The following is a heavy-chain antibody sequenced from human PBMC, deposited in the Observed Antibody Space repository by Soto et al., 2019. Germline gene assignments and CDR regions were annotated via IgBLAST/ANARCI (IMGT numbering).Heavy chain of an antibody. CDR1: RLVHSTSGVG. J-gene: IGHJ6*02. Sequence: QITLKESGPTLVKPTQTLAMTCTFSRLVHSTSGVGVGWIRQPPGKALEWLALIYWDDDNRYSPSLKSRLTITKDTSKNQVVLTMTNMDPVDTATYFCAHSVGMTTVNYYYYGMDVWGQGTTVTVSS. V-gene: IGHV2-5*02. D-gene: IGHD4-4*01. CDR2: IYWDDDN. CDR3: AHSVGMTTVNYYYYGMDV.